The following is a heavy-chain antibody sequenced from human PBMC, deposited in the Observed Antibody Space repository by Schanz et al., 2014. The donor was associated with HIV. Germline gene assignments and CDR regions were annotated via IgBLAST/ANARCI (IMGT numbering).Heavy chain of an antibody. V-gene: IGHV3-7*01. J-gene: IGHJ6*02. CDR3: ARDGGEV. Sequence: VDLVESGGGVVQPGRSLRLSCTASGFTFNNYAMTWVRQAPGKGLEWVANIKEDGSEKYHADSVKGRFTISRDNAKNSLFLQMESLRAEDTAVYYCARDGGEVWGQGTTVTVSS. CDR2: IKEDGSEK. CDR1: GFTFNNYA. D-gene: IGHD3-16*01.